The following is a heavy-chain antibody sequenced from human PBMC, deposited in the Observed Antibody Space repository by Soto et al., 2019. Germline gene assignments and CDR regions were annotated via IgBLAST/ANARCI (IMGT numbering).Heavy chain of an antibody. Sequence: SVKVSCKASGGTFSSYAISWVRQAPGQGLEWMGGIIPIFGTANYAQKFQGRVTITADESTSTAYMELSSLRSEDTAVYYCATTKRGYSYGVFDYWGQGTLVTVSS. D-gene: IGHD5-18*01. CDR3: ATTKRGYSYGVFDY. CDR1: GGTFSSYA. V-gene: IGHV1-69*13. J-gene: IGHJ4*02. CDR2: IIPIFGTA.